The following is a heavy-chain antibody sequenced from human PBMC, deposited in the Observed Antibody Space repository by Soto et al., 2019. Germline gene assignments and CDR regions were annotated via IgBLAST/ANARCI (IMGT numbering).Heavy chain of an antibody. CDR1: GGSISSGDYY. V-gene: IGHV4-30-4*01. J-gene: IGHJ4*02. Sequence: QVQLQESGPGLVKPSQTLSLTCTVSGGSISSGDYYWSWIRQPPGKGLEWIGYIYYSGSTYYNPSLKSRFTISVDTSKNQFSLKLSSVTAADTAVYYCARDRGGDLHSLDYWGQGTLVTVSS. D-gene: IGHD2-21*02. CDR2: IYYSGST. CDR3: ARDRGGDLHSLDY.